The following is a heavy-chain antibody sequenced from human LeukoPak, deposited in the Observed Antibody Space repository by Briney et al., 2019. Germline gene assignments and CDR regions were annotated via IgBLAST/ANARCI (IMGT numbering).Heavy chain of an antibody. V-gene: IGHV3-74*01. CDR1: GFTFTTYW. Sequence: GGSLRLPCAASGFTFTTYWMHWVRQAPGKGLMWVSRISGDGGTSAYADSVKGRFTISRDNAKSTLYLQMNSLRTEDTALYYCAISRYSGSSLDYWGQGSLVTVPS. CDR2: ISGDGGTS. J-gene: IGHJ4*02. D-gene: IGHD1-26*01. CDR3: AISRYSGSSLDY.